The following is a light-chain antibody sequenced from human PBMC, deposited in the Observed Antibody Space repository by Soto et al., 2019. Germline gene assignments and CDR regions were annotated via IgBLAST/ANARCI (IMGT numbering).Light chain of an antibody. CDR1: QSIKNN. CDR3: QQYDNWPPLT. V-gene: IGKV3-15*01. CDR2: GAS. Sequence: EIVMTQSPATLSVSPGERATLSCRASQSIKNNLAWYQQKPGQSPRLLIYGASTRATGIPARFSGSGSGTEFSLTISSLQCEDFAVYYCQQYDNWPPLTFGGGTKVEIK. J-gene: IGKJ4*01.